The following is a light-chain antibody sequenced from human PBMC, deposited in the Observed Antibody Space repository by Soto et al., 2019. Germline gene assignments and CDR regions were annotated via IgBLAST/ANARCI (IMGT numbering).Light chain of an antibody. V-gene: IGKV1-39*01. Sequence: DVKITQFPSSLSASVGDRVTITCRASQSISSYLNWYQQKPGKAPKLLIYAASSLQSGVPSRFSGSGSGTDFTLTISSLQPEDFATYYCQQSYSTPLTFGGGTKVDNK. CDR3: QQSYSTPLT. CDR2: AAS. J-gene: IGKJ4*01. CDR1: QSISSY.